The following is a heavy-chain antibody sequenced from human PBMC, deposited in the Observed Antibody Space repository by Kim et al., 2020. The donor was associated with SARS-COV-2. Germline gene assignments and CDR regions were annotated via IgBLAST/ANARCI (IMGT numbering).Heavy chain of an antibody. D-gene: IGHD1-26*01. CDR3: AGDLSGSNTMRGAFDI. CDR2: IYYSGST. Sequence: SETLSLTCTVSGGSISSYYWSWIRQPPGKGLEWIGYIYYSGSTNYNPSLKSRVTISVDTSKNQFSLKLSSVTAADTAVYYCAGDLSGSNTMRGAFDIWGQGTMVTVSS. V-gene: IGHV4-59*13. J-gene: IGHJ3*02. CDR1: GGSISSYY.